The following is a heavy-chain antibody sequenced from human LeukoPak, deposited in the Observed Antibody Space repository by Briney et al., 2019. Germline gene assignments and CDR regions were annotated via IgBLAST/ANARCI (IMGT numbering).Heavy chain of an antibody. CDR2: IDRDGFPT. J-gene: IGHJ4*02. D-gene: IGHD3-3*01. V-gene: IGHV3-74*01. Sequence: GGSLRLSCAASGIIFRDYWMLWVRQVPGKGLIWVSRIDRDGFPTIYADSVKGRFTVSRNSARNTLYLQMNNLRDEDSAVYYCAASRWSGALDFWGKGSLVTVSS. CDR3: AASRWSGALDF. CDR1: GIIFRDYW.